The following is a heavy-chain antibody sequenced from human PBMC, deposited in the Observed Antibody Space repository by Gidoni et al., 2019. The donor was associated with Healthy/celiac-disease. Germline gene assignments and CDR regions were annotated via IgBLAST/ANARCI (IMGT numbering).Heavy chain of an antibody. V-gene: IGHV1-18*01. CDR3: ARALPSMVATGLLPIVYYYMDV. J-gene: IGHJ6*03. CDR1: GYTFPSYG. Sequence: QVQLVQSGAEVKKPGASVKVSCKASGYTFPSYGISWLRQAPGQGLEWMGWISAYNGNTNYAQKLQGRVTMTTDTSTSTAYMELRSLRSDDTAVYYCARALPSMVATGLLPIVYYYMDVWGKGTTVTVSS. CDR2: ISAYNGNT. D-gene: IGHD2-15*01.